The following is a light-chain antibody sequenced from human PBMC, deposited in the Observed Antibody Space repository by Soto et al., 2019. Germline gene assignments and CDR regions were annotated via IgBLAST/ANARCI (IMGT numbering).Light chain of an antibody. J-gene: IGLJ2*01. CDR2: RDS. CDR3: QVWDSSTNVV. CDR1: NIGSKN. Sequence: SYELTQPLSVSVALGQTARITWGGNNIGSKNVHWYQQKPGQAPVLVIYRDSNRPSRIPERFSGSNSGNTATLTISRAQAGDEADYYCQVWDSSTNVVFGGGTKLTVL. V-gene: IGLV3-9*01.